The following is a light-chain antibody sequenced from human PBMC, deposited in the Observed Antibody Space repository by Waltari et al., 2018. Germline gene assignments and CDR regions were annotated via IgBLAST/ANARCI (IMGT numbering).Light chain of an antibody. J-gene: IGLJ1*01. Sequence: QSALTQPRSVSGSPGQSVTISCTGTSSDVGGFNYVSWYQQHPGKAPKLMIYGVNKRPSGVPDRFSGSKSGNTASLTIFGLQAEDEADYYCCSYAGSPYVFGTGTKVTVL. CDR3: CSYAGSPYV. V-gene: IGLV2-11*01. CDR2: GVN. CDR1: SSDVGGFNY.